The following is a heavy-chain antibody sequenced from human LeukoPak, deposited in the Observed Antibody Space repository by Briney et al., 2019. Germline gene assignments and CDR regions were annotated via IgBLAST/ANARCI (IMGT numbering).Heavy chain of an antibody. CDR1: GFTFNSYA. Sequence: GGSLRVSCAASGFTFNSYAMRWVRQAPGKGLEWVSAISGSGGSTYYADSVKGRFTISRDNSKDTLYLQMNSLRAEDTAVYYCAKISEFWETCGGDCYADYWGQGTLVTVSS. CDR3: AKISEFWETCGGDCYADY. V-gene: IGHV3-23*01. J-gene: IGHJ4*02. CDR2: ISGSGGST. D-gene: IGHD2-21*01.